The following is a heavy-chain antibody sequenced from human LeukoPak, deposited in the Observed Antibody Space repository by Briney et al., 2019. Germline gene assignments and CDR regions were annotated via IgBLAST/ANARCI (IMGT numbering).Heavy chain of an antibody. V-gene: IGHV3-66*01. CDR1: GFTVSSNY. D-gene: IGHD5-18*01. Sequence: GGSLRLSCAASGFTVSSNYMTWVRQAPGKGLEWVSLIYSGGSTYYADSVKGRFTISRDNSKNTLYLQMNSLRAEDTAVYYCARAGGTAMVNFDYWGQGTLVTVSS. CDR3: ARAGGTAMVNFDY. CDR2: IYSGGST. J-gene: IGHJ4*02.